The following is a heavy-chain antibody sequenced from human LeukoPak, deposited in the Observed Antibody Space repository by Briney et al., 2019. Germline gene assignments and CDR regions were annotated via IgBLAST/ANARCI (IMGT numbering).Heavy chain of an antibody. CDR1: GFTFSSYS. CDR2: IRYDGSNK. D-gene: IGHD6-13*01. CDR3: AKSEAAGTTFWYFDY. J-gene: IGHJ4*02. Sequence: GGSLRLSCAASGFTFSSYSMHWVRQAPGKGLEWVAFIRYDGSNKYYADSVKGRFTISRDNSKNTLYLQMNSLRAEDTAVYYCAKSEAAGTTFWYFDYWGQGTLVTVSS. V-gene: IGHV3-30*02.